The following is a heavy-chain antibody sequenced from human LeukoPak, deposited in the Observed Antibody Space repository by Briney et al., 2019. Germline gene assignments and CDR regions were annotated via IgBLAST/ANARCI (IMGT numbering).Heavy chain of an antibody. Sequence: PSETLSLTCNVSGGSISSSIYYWGWIRQPPGKGLEWIGSIYYSGSTYYNPSLKSRVTISVDTSKSRFSLNLSSVTAADTAVYYCARQDYSNYVAYFDYWGQGTLVTVSS. CDR1: GGSISSSIYY. V-gene: IGHV4-39*01. D-gene: IGHD4-11*01. CDR2: IYYSGST. J-gene: IGHJ4*02. CDR3: ARQDYSNYVAYFDY.